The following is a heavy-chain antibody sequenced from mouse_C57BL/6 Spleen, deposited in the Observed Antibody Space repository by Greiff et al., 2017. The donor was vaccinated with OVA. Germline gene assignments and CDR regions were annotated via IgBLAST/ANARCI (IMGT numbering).Heavy chain of an antibody. D-gene: IGHD1-1*01. CDR1: GYTFTDYE. Sequence: QVQLQQSGAELVRPGASVTLSCKASGYTFTDYEMHWVKQTPVHGLEWIGAIDPETGGNAYNQKVKGKAILTADKSSSTAYMELRSLTSEDSAVYYCTRGDYYGSLAYWGQGTLVTVSA. CDR2: IDPETGGN. CDR3: TRGDYYGSLAY. V-gene: IGHV1-15*01. J-gene: IGHJ3*01.